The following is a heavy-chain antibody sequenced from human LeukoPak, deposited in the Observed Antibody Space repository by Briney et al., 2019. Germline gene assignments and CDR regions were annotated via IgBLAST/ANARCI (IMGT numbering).Heavy chain of an antibody. J-gene: IGHJ4*02. CDR1: GYSFTSYW. Sequence: NTGESLEISCKGSGYSFTSYWIGWVRQMSGKGLEWMGIIYPGDSDIRYSPSFQGQVTISADKSISTAYLQWSSLKASDTAIYYCVTHSSAWYYVDYWGQGTLVTVSS. CDR3: VTHSSAWYYVDY. V-gene: IGHV5-51*01. D-gene: IGHD6-13*01. CDR2: IYPGDSDI.